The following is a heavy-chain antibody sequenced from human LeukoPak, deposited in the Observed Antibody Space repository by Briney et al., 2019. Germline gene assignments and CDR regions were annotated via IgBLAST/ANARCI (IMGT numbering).Heavy chain of an antibody. CDR1: GFTFTTYG. J-gene: IGHJ4*02. V-gene: IGHV3-30*18. Sequence: GGSLRLSCAASGFTFTTYGMHWVRQAPGKGLEWVAAISNDGGNKYYADSVKGRFTISRDNSKNTLYLQMNSLRAEDTAVYYCTKSGYLGHYFDYWGQGTLVTVSS. D-gene: IGHD6-25*01. CDR3: TKSGYLGHYFDY. CDR2: ISNDGGNK.